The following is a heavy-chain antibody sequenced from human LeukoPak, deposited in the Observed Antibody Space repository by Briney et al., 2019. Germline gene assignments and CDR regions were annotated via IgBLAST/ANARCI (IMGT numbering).Heavy chain of an antibody. CDR3: ARDRPQSLFYYGMDV. V-gene: IGHV3-21*01. CDR2: ISSSSSYI. Sequence: GGSLRLSCAASGFTFSSYSMNWVRQAPGKGLEWVSSISSSSSYIYYADSVKGRFTISRDNAKNSLYLQMNSLRAEDTAVYYCARDRPQSLFYYGMDVWGQGTTVTVSS. J-gene: IGHJ6*02. CDR1: GFTFSSYS.